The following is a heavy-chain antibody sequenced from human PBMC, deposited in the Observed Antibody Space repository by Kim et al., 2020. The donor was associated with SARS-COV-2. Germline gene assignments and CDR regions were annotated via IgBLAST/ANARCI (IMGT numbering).Heavy chain of an antibody. CDR1: GFTFDDYA. D-gene: IGHD3-22*01. CDR3: AKGGLYATYYYDSSGFDP. Sequence: GGSLRLSCAASGFTFDDYAMHWVRQAPGKGLEWVSGISWNSGSIGYADSVKGRFTISRDNDKNSLYLQMNSLRAEDTALYYCAKGGLYATYYYDSSGFDP. V-gene: IGHV3-9*01. J-gene: IGHJ5*02. CDR2: ISWNSGSI.